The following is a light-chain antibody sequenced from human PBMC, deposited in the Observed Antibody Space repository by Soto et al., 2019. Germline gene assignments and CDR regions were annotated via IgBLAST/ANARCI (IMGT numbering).Light chain of an antibody. J-gene: IGKJ2*01. CDR3: QQYDNWPPYT. CDR1: QSVRNN. CDR2: GAS. Sequence: EIVMTQSPATLSVSPGERAILSCRASQSVRNNLAWYQQKPGQAPRLLIYGASTRATGIPGRFSGSGSGTEFTLTISSLQSADFAVYYCQQYDNWPPYTFGQGTKLEIK. V-gene: IGKV3-15*01.